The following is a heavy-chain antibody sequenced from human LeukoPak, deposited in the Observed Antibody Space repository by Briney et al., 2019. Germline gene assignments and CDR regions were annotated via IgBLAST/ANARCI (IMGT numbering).Heavy chain of an antibody. D-gene: IGHD4-17*01. CDR3: ARGLPSYGDYVDYYFYMDV. CDR1: GDSIRGFY. CDR2: VSTRGST. V-gene: IGHV4-4*07. Sequence: SETLSLTCTVSGDSIRGFYWSWIRQPSGRAWQWMGRVSTRGSTNYNPSLTSRVTLSVDRPTNELYLTVRSVTAADTALYYCARGLPSYGDYVDYYFYMDVWGKGTTVTVSS. J-gene: IGHJ6*03.